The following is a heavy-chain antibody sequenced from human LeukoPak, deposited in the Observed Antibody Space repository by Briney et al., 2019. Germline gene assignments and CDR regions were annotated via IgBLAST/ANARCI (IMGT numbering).Heavy chain of an antibody. CDR3: ARALRITGTTYPLNWFDP. CDR2: ISYDGNNK. J-gene: IGHJ5*02. Sequence: GGSLRLSCAASGFTFSNYGMHWVRQAPGKGLEWVAVISYDGNNKYYADSVQGRFTISRDNSKNTLYLQMNSLRAEDTAVYYCARALRITGTTYPLNWFDPWGQGTLVTVSS. V-gene: IGHV3-30*03. D-gene: IGHD1-20*01. CDR1: GFTFSNYG.